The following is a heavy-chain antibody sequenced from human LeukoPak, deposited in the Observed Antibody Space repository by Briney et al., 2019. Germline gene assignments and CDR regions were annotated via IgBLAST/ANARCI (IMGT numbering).Heavy chain of an antibody. J-gene: IGHJ4*02. V-gene: IGHV4-59*01. D-gene: IGHD5-18*01. CDR2: IYYSGST. Sequence: SETLSLTCTVSGGSISSYYWSWIRQPPGKGLEWIGYIYYSGSTNYNPSLKSRVTISVDTSKNQFSLKLSSVTAADTAVYYCARDRGGYTYSHDYWGQGTLVTVSS. CDR3: ARDRGGYTYSHDY. CDR1: GGSISSYY.